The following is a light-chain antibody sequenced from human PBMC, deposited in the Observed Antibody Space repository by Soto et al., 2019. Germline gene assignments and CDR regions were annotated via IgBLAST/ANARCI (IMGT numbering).Light chain of an antibody. CDR1: QSVSSY. Sequence: EIVLTQCPATLSLSPGERATLSCRASQSVSSYLAWYQQKPGQAPRLLIYDASNRATGIPARFSVSGSGTDGTLAISRLEHEDGAVYYCQQRSNWTATFCQGTKVDIK. J-gene: IGKJ1*01. CDR2: DAS. V-gene: IGKV3-11*01. CDR3: QQRSNWTAT.